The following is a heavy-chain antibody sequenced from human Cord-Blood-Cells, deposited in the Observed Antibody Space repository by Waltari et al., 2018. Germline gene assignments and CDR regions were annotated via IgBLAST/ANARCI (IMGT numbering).Heavy chain of an antibody. J-gene: IGHJ2*01. CDR3: AKYSSGWYWYFDL. CDR2: IYYSGST. V-gene: IGHV4-39*01. Sequence: QLQLQESGPGLVKPSETLSLTCTVSGGSISSSSSSRGWIRQPPGKGLEWIGSIYYSGSTYYNPSLKSRVTISVDTSKNQFSLKLSSVTAADTAVYYCAKYSSGWYWYFDLWGRGTLVTVSS. CDR1: GGSISSSSSS. D-gene: IGHD6-19*01.